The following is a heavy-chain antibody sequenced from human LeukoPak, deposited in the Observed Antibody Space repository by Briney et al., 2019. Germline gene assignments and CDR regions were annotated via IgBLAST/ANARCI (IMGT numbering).Heavy chain of an antibody. D-gene: IGHD3-10*01. CDR1: GFTFSSYG. CDR2: IRYDGSNK. CDR3: AKLSFGELFPTPGSP. V-gene: IGHV3-30*02. Sequence: PGWALRLSCAASGFTFSSYGMHWLRQAPGKGLEGVAFIRYDGSNKYYADSVKGRFTISRGNSKNTLYLQMNSLRAEDTAVYYCAKLSFGELFPTPGSPWGQGTLVTVSS. J-gene: IGHJ5*02.